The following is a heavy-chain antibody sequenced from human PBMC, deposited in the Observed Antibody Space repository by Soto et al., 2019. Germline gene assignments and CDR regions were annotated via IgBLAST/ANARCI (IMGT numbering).Heavy chain of an antibody. CDR3: ARHSATGTTF. CDR1: GDSISSSGYY. D-gene: IGHD1-1*01. J-gene: IGHJ4*02. V-gene: IGHV4-39*01. Sequence: QLQLQESGPGLVKPSETLSLTCTVSGDSISSSGYYWGWIRRPPGKGLEWIGIISYSGSTYYNPSLKSRVTISVDTSKNQFSLRLSSVTAAGTAVYYCARHSATGTTFGGQGTLVTVSS. CDR2: ISYSGST.